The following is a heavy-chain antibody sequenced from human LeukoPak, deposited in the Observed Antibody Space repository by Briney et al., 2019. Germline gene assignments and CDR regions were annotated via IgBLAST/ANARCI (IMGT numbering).Heavy chain of an antibody. CDR3: ARDHRTLTRIDY. J-gene: IGHJ4*02. CDR1: GHSIINSYY. V-gene: IGHV4-38-2*02. D-gene: IGHD3-10*01. Sequence: NTSETLSLTCSVSGHSIINSYYWGWIRQPPGKGLEWIGSIHHSGATYYNPSLKSRVTISLDTSKNQFSLKLNSVTAADTAVYYCARDHRTLTRIDYWGQGTLVTVSS. CDR2: IHHSGAT.